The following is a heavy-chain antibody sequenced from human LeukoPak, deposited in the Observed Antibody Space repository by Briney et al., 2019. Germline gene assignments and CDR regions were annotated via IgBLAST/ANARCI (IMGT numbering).Heavy chain of an antibody. Sequence: PSETLSLTCTVSGYSISSGYYWGWIRQPPGKGLEWIGSIYYSGSTHYNPSLKSRVTISVDTSKNQFSLKLSSVTAADTAVYYCTREGSRFLLYNWFDPWGQGTLVTVSS. CDR3: TREGSRFLLYNWFDP. CDR1: GYSISSGYY. CDR2: IYYSGST. V-gene: IGHV4-38-2*02. D-gene: IGHD3-16*01. J-gene: IGHJ5*02.